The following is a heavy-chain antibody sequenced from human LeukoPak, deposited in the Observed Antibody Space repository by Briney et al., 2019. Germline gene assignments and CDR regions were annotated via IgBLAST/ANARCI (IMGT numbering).Heavy chain of an antibody. CDR3: ARGSRYFDPYYYYMDV. V-gene: IGHV3-20*04. CDR1: GFTFDDYG. J-gene: IGHJ6*03. CDR2: INWNGGST. Sequence: GGSLRLSCAASGFTFDDYGMSWVRQAPGKGLEWVSGINWNGGSTGYADSVKGRFTISRDNAKNSLYLQMNSLRAEDTALYYCARGSRYFDPYYYYMDVWGKGTTVTVSS. D-gene: IGHD3-9*01.